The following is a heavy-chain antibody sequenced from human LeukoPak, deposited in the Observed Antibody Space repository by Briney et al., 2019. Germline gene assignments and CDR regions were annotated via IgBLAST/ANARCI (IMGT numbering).Heavy chain of an antibody. Sequence: GGSLRLSSAASRLTFSNYAMSWVRPAQGKGLEWVSGISASGGTTYYADSVKGRFTISRDNSKNTLHLQMSSLRAEDTAVYFCANSIPGLYYYYYLDVWGQGTTVTVSS. CDR1: RLTFSNYA. CDR2: ISASGGTT. CDR3: ANSIPGLYYYYYLDV. V-gene: IGHV3-23*01. D-gene: IGHD1-14*01. J-gene: IGHJ6*03.